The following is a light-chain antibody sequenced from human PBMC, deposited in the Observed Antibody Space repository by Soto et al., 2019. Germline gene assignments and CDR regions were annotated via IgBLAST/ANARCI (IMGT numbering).Light chain of an antibody. Sequence: QTLRTQTASVSGSPGQSITISCTGTISDVGDYKYVSWYQQHPGKAPKLVISEVSNRPSGISNRFSGSKSGNTASLTISGLQAEDEADYYCRSYTTIFTSVFGTGTKVTVL. V-gene: IGLV2-14*01. CDR1: ISDVGDYKY. CDR3: RSYTTIFTSV. CDR2: EVS. J-gene: IGLJ1*01.